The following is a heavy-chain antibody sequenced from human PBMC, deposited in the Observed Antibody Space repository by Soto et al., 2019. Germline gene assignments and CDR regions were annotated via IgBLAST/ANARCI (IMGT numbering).Heavy chain of an antibody. Sequence: EVQLVESGGGLVQPGESLRLSCAASGFTVSNNYMSWVRQAPGKGLEWVSFIYSGGNTYYADSVKGRFTISRDKSKSTLYLQMDNRRVEDTAVYYCTRRPGSWGEGTLVTVSS. J-gene: IGHJ5*02. V-gene: IGHV3-66*01. CDR2: IYSGGNT. D-gene: IGHD7-27*01. CDR3: TRRPGS. CDR1: GFTVSNNY.